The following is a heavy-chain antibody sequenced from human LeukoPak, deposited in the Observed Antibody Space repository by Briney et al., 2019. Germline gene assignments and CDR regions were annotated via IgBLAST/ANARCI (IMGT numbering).Heavy chain of an antibody. Sequence: PSETLSLTCAVYGGSFSGYYWSWIRQPPGKGLEWIGEINHSGSTNYNPSLKSRVTISVDTSKNQFSLKLSSVTAADTAVYYCARRRGRYTDAFDIWGQGTMVTVSS. CDR2: INHSGST. CDR1: GGSFSGYY. CDR3: ARRRGRYTDAFDI. D-gene: IGHD3-16*01. J-gene: IGHJ3*02. V-gene: IGHV4-34*01.